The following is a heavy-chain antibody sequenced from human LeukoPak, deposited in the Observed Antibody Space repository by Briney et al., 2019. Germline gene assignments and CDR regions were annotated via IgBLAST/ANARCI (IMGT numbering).Heavy chain of an antibody. CDR2: IYYSGST. D-gene: IGHD7-27*01. V-gene: IGHV4-59*11. Sequence: SETLSLTCTVSGGSISSHYWSWIRQPPGKGLEWIGYIYYSGSTNYNPSLKSRVTISVDTSKYQFSLKLSSVTAADTAVYYCARDGDVELAFDYWGQGTLVTVSS. CDR1: GGSISSHY. J-gene: IGHJ4*02. CDR3: ARDGDVELAFDY.